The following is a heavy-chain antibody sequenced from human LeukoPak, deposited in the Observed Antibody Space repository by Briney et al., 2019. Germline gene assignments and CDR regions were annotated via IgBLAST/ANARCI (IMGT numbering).Heavy chain of an antibody. CDR2: ISGSGSNT. J-gene: IGHJ4*02. Sequence: PGGSLRLSCAASGFTFSSYAMNWVRQAPGKGLEWVSGISGSGSNTYYADSVMGRFTSSRDNSKNTLYLQMNSLRAEDTAVYYCAKDVLSGTYYYFDQWGQGTLVTVSS. V-gene: IGHV3-23*01. D-gene: IGHD1-26*01. CDR1: GFTFSSYA. CDR3: AKDVLSGTYYYFDQ.